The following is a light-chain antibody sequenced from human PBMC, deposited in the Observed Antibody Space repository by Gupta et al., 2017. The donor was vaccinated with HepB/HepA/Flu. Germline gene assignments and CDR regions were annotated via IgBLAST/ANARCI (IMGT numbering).Light chain of an antibody. CDR2: EDR. V-gene: IGLV3-1*01. J-gene: IGLJ2*01. Sequence: SYELTQPPSVSVSPGQTATITCTGDKLGDKFACWYQQKSGQSPVLVIYEDRKRPSGIPERFSASNSGNTATLXIXETQAIXEDDYYCQAWDTSTVVIGGGTKLTVL. CDR3: QAWDTSTVV. CDR1: KLGDKF.